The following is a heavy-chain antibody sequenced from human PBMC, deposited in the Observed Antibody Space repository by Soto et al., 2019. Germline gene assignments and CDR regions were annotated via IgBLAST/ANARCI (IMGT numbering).Heavy chain of an antibody. CDR3: SRHGAAVTSFDY. CDR2: IRSRANSYAT. Sequence: EVQLVESGGGLVQPGGSLKLSCAASGFTFSDSAIHWVRQTAEKGLEWVGRIRSRANSYATAYAASLKGRFTISRDDSKNTAYLQMNRLNTDDTAVYFCSRHGAAVTSFDYWGQGTLVTVSS. J-gene: IGHJ4*02. D-gene: IGHD4-17*01. CDR1: GFTFSDSA. V-gene: IGHV3-73*01.